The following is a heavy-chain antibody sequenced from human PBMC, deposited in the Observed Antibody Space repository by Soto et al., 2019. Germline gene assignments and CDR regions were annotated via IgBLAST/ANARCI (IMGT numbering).Heavy chain of an antibody. D-gene: IGHD1-20*01. V-gene: IGHV1-69*01. CDR2: IIPIFGTA. CDR3: ARMRYNWNQYYYYGMDV. J-gene: IGHJ6*02. Sequence: QVQLVQSGAEVKKPGSSVKVSCKASGGTFSSYAISWVRQAPGQGLEWMGGIIPIFGTANYAQQFQGRVTITADESTSTAYMELSSLRSEDTAVYYCARMRYNWNQYYYYGMDVWGQGTTVTVSS. CDR1: GGTFSSYA.